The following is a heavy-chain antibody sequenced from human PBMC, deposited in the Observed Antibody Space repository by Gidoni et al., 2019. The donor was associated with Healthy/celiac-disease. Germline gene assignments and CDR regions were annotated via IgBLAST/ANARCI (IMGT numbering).Heavy chain of an antibody. CDR3: ARERLGDLVYYGMDV. CDR2: IYSGVST. CDR1: GFTVRSNS. V-gene: IGHV3-66*01. Sequence: DVQRVESGGGLVQPVGSLRLSCAAAGFTVRSNSMSWVRQAPGKGLEGVSVIYSGVSTDYADSVKGSFTISRDNSKNTLYLQMNILRAEDTAGYYCARERLGDLVYYGMDVWGQGTTVTVSS. J-gene: IGHJ6*02. D-gene: IGHD3-10*01.